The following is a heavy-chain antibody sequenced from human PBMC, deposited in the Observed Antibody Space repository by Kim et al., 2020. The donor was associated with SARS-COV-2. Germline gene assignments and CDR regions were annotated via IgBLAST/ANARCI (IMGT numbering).Heavy chain of an antibody. V-gene: IGHV3-48*04. J-gene: IGHJ4*02. CDR2: ISSSSSTI. CDR3: ARDRGYDYGDYEVDY. D-gene: IGHD4-17*01. CDR1: GFTFSSYS. Sequence: GGSLRLSCAASGFTFSSYSMNWVRQAPGKGLEWVSYISSSSSTIYYADSVKGRFTISRDNAKNSLYLQMNSLRAEDTAVYYCARDRGYDYGDYEVDYWGQGTLVTVSS.